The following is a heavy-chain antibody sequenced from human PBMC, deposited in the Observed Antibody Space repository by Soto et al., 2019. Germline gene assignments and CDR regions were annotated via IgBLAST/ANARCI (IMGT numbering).Heavy chain of an antibody. J-gene: IGHJ4*02. Sequence: ETLSLTCIDSGGSVSSGSYDWNWIRQPPGKGLEWVGYIYYSGSTNYNPSLKSRVTISLDTSKNQFSLKLSSVTAADAAVYYGARQVDTAQFTDYFDCWGQGALVTVSS. V-gene: IGHV4-61*01. D-gene: IGHD5-18*01. CDR2: IYYSGST. CDR3: ARQVDTAQFTDYFDC. CDR1: GGSVSSGSYD.